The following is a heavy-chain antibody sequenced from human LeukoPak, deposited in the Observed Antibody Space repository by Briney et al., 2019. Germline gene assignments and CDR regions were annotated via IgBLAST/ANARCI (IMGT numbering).Heavy chain of an antibody. CDR3: ARVPYSSSWAMFPYFYYMDV. CDR1: GGSISSHY. CDR2: IYYSGST. J-gene: IGHJ6*03. Sequence: SETLSLTCTVSGGSISSHYRSCIRQPPGKGLEWIGYIYYSGSTNYNPSLKSRVTISVDTSKNQFSLNLSSVAAADTAVYYCARVPYSSSWAMFPYFYYMDVWGKGTTVTVSS. D-gene: IGHD6-13*01. V-gene: IGHV4-59*11.